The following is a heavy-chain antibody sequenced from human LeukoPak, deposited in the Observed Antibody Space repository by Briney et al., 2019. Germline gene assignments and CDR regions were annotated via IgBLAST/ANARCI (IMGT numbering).Heavy chain of an antibody. CDR3: ARAYSSSWYFDWFDP. V-gene: IGHV4-4*07. J-gene: IGHJ5*02. CDR1: GGSISSYY. D-gene: IGHD6-13*01. Sequence: SETLSLTCTVSGGSISSYYWSWIRQPAGKGLEWIGRIHTSGTTYYNPSLKTRVTISVDTSKNQFSLKLSSVTAADTAVYFCARAYSSSWYFDWFDPWGQGTLVTVSS. CDR2: IHTSGTT.